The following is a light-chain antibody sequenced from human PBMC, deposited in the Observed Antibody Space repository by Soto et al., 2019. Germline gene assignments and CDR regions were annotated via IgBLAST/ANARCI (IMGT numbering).Light chain of an antibody. V-gene: IGLV2-14*01. CDR2: DVS. CDR1: SSDVGGYNY. Sequence: QSALTQPASVSGSPGQSITISCTGTSSDVGGYNYVSWYQQHPGKAPKLMIYDVSNRHSGVSNRFSGSKSGNTASLTISGLQAEDEADYYCSSYTSSSPLDRVVFGGGTKLTVL. J-gene: IGLJ2*01. CDR3: SSYTSSSPLDRVV.